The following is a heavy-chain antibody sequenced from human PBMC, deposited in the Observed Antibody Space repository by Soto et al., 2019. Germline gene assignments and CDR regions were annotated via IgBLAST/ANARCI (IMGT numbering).Heavy chain of an antibody. D-gene: IGHD6-19*01. CDR1: GGSISSSSYY. V-gene: IGHV4-39*01. Sequence: SETLSLTCPVSGGSISSSSYYWGWIRQPPGKGLEWIGSIYHSGSTYYNPSLKSRVTISVDTSKSQFSLKLSSVTAADTAVYYCANQYSSGWYYFDYWGQGTLVTVSS. CDR3: ANQYSSGWYYFDY. J-gene: IGHJ4*02. CDR2: IYHSGST.